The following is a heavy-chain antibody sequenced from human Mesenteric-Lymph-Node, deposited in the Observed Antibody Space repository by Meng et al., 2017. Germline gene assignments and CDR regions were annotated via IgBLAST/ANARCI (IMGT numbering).Heavy chain of an antibody. CDR2: INPSGGST. D-gene: IGHD3-22*01. J-gene: IGHJ4*02. V-gene: IGHV1-46*01. CDR3: ARESYYYDSSGYGFDY. Sequence: ASVKVSCKASGYTFTSYYMHWVRQAPGQGLEWMGIINPSGGSTSYAQKFQGRVTMTRDTSTSTVYMELSSLRSEDTAVYYCARESYYYDSSGYGFDYWGQGTLVTVSS. CDR1: GYTFTSYY.